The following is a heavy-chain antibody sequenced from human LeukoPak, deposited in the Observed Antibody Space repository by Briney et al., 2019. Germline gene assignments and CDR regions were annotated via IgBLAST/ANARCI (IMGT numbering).Heavy chain of an antibody. CDR3: ARDSLYGRRIDY. V-gene: IGHV3-30*02. CDR1: GFTFSSYG. CDR2: IRSDGSNK. Sequence: GGSLRLSCAASGFTFSSYGMHWVRLPPGKGLEWVTFIRSDGSNKYYADSVKGRFTISRDNSKNTLYLQMNSLRAEDTAVYYCARDSLYGRRIDYWGQGALVTVSS. D-gene: IGHD3-10*01. J-gene: IGHJ4*02.